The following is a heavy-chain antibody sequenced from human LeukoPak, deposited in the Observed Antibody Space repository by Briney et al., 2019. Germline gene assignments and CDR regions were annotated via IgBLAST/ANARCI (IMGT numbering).Heavy chain of an antibody. V-gene: IGHV5-51*01. Sequence: GESLKISCKASGYSFTTYWIGWVRQMPGKGLEWMGIIYPGDSDTRYSPSFQGQVTTSADRSISTAYLQWSSLKASDTAMYYCARRGDSAEYFQLWGQGTLVTVSS. CDR3: ARRGDSAEYFQL. J-gene: IGHJ1*01. CDR1: GYSFTTYW. CDR2: IYPGDSDT. D-gene: IGHD2-21*01.